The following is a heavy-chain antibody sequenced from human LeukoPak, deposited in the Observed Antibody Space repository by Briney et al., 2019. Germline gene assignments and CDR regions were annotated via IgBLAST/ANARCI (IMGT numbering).Heavy chain of an antibody. CDR1: GFTFSSYG. Sequence: GGSLRLSCAASGFTFSSYGMHWVRQAPGKGLEWVAVISYDGSNKYYADSVKGRFTISRDNSKNTLYLQMNSLRAEDTAVYCCAKNQGWIQLWLPDYWGQGTLVTVSS. J-gene: IGHJ4*02. CDR2: ISYDGSNK. CDR3: AKNQGWIQLWLPDY. V-gene: IGHV3-30*18. D-gene: IGHD5-18*01.